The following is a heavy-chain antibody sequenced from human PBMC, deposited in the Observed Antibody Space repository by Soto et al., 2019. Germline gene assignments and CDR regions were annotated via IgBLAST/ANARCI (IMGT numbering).Heavy chain of an antibody. CDR2: INYSGST. CDR3: ARIAASGRGPWLDP. D-gene: IGHD6-13*01. Sequence: SETLSLTCAVSGYSISSSNWWGWIRQPPGKGLEWIGYINYSGSTYYNPSLKSRVTMSVDTSKNQFSMKLSSVKAVDTAVYYCARIAASGRGPWLDPWGQGTLVTVS. CDR1: GYSISSSNW. J-gene: IGHJ5*02. V-gene: IGHV4-28*01.